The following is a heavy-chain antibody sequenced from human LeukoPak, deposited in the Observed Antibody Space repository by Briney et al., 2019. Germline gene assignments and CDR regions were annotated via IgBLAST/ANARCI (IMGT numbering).Heavy chain of an antibody. V-gene: IGHV4-34*01. J-gene: IGHJ6*03. Sequence: SETLSLTCAVYGGSFSGYYWSWIRQPPGKGLEWIGEINHSGSTNYNPSLKSRVTISVDKSKNQFSLKLSSVTAADTAVYYCARVEGGTTSYYYMDVWGKGTTVTVSS. CDR2: INHSGST. D-gene: IGHD1-7*01. CDR3: ARVEGGTTSYYYMDV. CDR1: GGSFSGYY.